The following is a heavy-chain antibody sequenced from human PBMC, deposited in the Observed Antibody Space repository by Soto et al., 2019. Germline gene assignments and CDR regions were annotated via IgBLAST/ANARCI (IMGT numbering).Heavy chain of an antibody. D-gene: IGHD6-19*01. V-gene: IGHV3-33*01. CDR2: IWYDGSKI. J-gene: IGHJ4*02. Sequence: GGSLRLSCAVSGFNLTTYGVDWFRQIPGKGLEWVGVIWYDGSKIYYADSVKGRSTISRDVSKNTLFLQLSSLRADDTAVYYYARDGGSGIDYWGRGTLVTVSS. CDR3: ARDGGSGIDY. CDR1: GFNLTTYG.